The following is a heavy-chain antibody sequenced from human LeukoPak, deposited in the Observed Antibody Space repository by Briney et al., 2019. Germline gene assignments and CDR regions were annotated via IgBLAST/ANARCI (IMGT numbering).Heavy chain of an antibody. J-gene: IGHJ5*02. CDR2: INPSGGSP. Sequence: ASVKVSCKASGYTFTSSFMHWVRQAPGQGLEWMGIINPSGGSPTYAQKFQGRVTMTRDTSTSTVYMELSSLRSEDTAMYYCARDSSSSSLADPWGQGTLVTVSS. V-gene: IGHV1-46*01. CDR1: GYTFTSSF. CDR3: ARDSSSSSLADP. D-gene: IGHD2-2*01.